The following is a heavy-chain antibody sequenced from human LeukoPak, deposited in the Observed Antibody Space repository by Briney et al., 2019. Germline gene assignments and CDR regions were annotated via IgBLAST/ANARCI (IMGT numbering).Heavy chain of an antibody. Sequence: SQTLSLTCTVSGGSISSGGYYWGWIRQPPGKGLEWIGEINHSGSTNYNPSLKSRVTISVDTSKNQFSLKLSSVTAADTAVYYCARATPHYNYAMIVVAYHRGAFDIWGQGTMVTVSS. CDR2: INHSGST. CDR1: GGSISSGGYY. V-gene: IGHV4-39*07. J-gene: IGHJ3*02. CDR3: ARATPHYNYAMIVVAYHRGAFDI. D-gene: IGHD3-22*01.